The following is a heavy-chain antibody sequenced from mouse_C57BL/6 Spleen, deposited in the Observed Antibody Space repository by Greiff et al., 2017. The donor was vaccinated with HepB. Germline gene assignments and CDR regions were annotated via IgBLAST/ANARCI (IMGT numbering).Heavy chain of an antibody. CDR1: GYTFTSYW. CDR2: IDPSDSYT. V-gene: IGHV1-50*01. CDR3: ARGAMDY. J-gene: IGHJ4*01. Sequence: QVQLQQPGAELVKPGASVKLSCKASGYTFTSYWMQWVKQRPGQGLEWIGEIDPSDSYTNYNQKFKGKATLTVDTSSSIAYMQLSSLTSEDSAVYYCARGAMDYWGQGTSVTVSS.